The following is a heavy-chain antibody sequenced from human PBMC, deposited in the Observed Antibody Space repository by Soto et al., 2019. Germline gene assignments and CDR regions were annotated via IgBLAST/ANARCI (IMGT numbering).Heavy chain of an antibody. CDR3: ARFRFFCSGAGCNDWGSGGVDP. CDR2: IYHTGST. J-gene: IGHJ5*02. Sequence: PSETLSLTCTVSGDSISDFYLTWIRQSPGKGLEWIGYIYHTGSTKYKPSLGSRVTFSIEASKSQFSLRPTSVTAADTAVYFCARFRFFCSGAGCNDWGSGGVDPWGQGTLVTVSS. D-gene: IGHD3-3*01. CDR1: GDSISDFY. V-gene: IGHV4-59*01.